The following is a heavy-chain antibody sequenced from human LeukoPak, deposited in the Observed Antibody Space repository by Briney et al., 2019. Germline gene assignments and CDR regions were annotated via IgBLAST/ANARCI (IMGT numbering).Heavy chain of an antibody. CDR3: ATLPFLVRGVIIIPDY. V-gene: IGHV1-24*01. J-gene: IGHJ4*02. CDR2: FDPEDGET. CDR1: GYTLTELS. Sequence: ASVKVSCKASGYTLTELSMHWVRQAPGKGLEWMGGFDPEDGETIYAQKFQGRVTMTEDTSTDTAYMELSSLRSEDTAVYYCATLPFLVRGVIIIPDYWGQGTLVTVSS. D-gene: IGHD3-10*01.